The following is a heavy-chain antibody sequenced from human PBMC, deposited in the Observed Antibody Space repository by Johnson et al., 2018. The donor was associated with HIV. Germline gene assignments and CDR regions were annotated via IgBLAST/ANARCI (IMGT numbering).Heavy chain of an antibody. Sequence: QVQLVESGGGVVQPGGSLRLSCAASGFTFSSYAMHWVRQAPGKGLEWVAVISDDRSNKYYADSVRGRFTISRDNSKSTLYVQMNSLRVEDTAVYYCAKSTQATMLRESGPYGAFHIWGQRTMVTVNS. CDR1: GFTFSSYA. D-gene: IGHD3-10*02. J-gene: IGHJ3*02. V-gene: IGHV3-30*18. CDR3: AKSTQATMLRESGPYGAFHI. CDR2: ISDDRSNK.